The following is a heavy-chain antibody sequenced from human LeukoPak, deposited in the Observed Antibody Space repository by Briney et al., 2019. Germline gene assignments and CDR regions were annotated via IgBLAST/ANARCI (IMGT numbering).Heavy chain of an antibody. Sequence: ASVKVSCKASGYTFSGYYMHWVRQAPGQGLEWMGWINPNIGGTNSAQKFQGRVTMTRDTSISTAYMELSRLRSDDTAVYYCARGVYSNYLSAFDIWGQGTVVTVSS. CDR2: INPNIGGT. CDR1: GYTFSGYY. D-gene: IGHD4-11*01. J-gene: IGHJ3*02. V-gene: IGHV1-2*02. CDR3: ARGVYSNYLSAFDI.